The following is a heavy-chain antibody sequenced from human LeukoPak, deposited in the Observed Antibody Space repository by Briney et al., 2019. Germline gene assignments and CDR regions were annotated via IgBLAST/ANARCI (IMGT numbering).Heavy chain of an antibody. V-gene: IGHV3-30*18. D-gene: IGHD5-18*01. CDR3: AKDQRGSWIQLWPSDY. J-gene: IGHJ4*02. CDR1: GFTFSSYG. Sequence: GGSLRLSCAASGFTFSSYGMHWVRQAPGKGLEWVAVISYDGSNKYYADSVKGRFTISRDNSKNTLYLQMNSLRAEDTAVYYCAKDQRGSWIQLWPSDYWGQGTLVTVSS. CDR2: ISYDGSNK.